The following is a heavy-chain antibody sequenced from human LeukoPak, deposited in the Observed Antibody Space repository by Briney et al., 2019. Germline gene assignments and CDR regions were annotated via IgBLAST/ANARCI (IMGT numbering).Heavy chain of an antibody. CDR1: GFTFSDYY. V-gene: IGHV3-11*01. CDR3: ASTRMFDH. D-gene: IGHD2-2*01. J-gene: IGHJ4*02. CDR2: ISSNGSII. Sequence: PGGSLRLSCGASGFTFSDYYMSWIRQAPGKGLEWVSYISSNGSIINYADSVKGRFTISRDNAKNSLYPQMNSLRVEDTAVYYCASTRMFDHWGQGTLVTVSS.